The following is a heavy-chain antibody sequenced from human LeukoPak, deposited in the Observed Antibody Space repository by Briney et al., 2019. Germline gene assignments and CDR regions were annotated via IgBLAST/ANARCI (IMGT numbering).Heavy chain of an antibody. J-gene: IGHJ4*02. CDR2: IYYSGST. CDR1: GYSISSGYY. D-gene: IGHD3-22*01. CDR3: AKADYDSEFDY. Sequence: SETLSLTCTVSGYSISSGYYWGWIRQPPGKGLEWIGYIYYSGSTNYNPSLKSRVTISVDTSKNQFSLKLSSVTAADTAVYYCAKADYDSEFDYWGQGTLVTVSS. V-gene: IGHV4-38-2*02.